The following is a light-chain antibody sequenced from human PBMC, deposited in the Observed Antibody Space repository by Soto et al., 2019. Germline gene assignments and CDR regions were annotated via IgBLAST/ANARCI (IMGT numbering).Light chain of an antibody. CDR3: QQRNNWPWT. V-gene: IGKV1-5*01. CDR2: DAS. J-gene: IGKJ1*01. CDR1: QSISSW. Sequence: DIQMTQSPSTLSASVGDRVTITCRASQSISSWLAWYQQKPGKAPKLLIYDASNLESGVPSTFSGSGSGTEFTLTISSLEPEDFAVYYCQQRNNWPWTFGQGTKVEIK.